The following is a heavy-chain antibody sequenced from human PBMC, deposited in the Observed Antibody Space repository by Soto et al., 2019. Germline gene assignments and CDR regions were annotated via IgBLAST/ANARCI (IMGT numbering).Heavy chain of an antibody. Sequence: GGSLRLSCAASGFTVSSNYMSWVRQAPGKGLEWVSVIYSGGSTYYADSVKGRFTISRDNSKNTLYLQMNSLRAEDTAVYYCARDLGGWKTDAFDIWGQGTMVTVSS. V-gene: IGHV3-66*01. CDR2: IYSGGST. CDR1: GFTVSSNY. J-gene: IGHJ3*02. CDR3: ARDLGGWKTDAFDI. D-gene: IGHD1-1*01.